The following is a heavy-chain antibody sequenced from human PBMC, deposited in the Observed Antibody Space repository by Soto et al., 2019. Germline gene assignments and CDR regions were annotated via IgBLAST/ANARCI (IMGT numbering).Heavy chain of an antibody. J-gene: IGHJ4*02. CDR3: VASGLSFDY. D-gene: IGHD3-16*02. Sequence: GGSLRLSCAASGFTFSSYVIYWVRQAPGKGLECVALISHDGSKKHYADSVKGRFTISRDYSNDTFYLQMNSLRDEDTAVFHCVASGLSFDYWGQGTLVTVSS. CDR1: GFTFSSYV. CDR2: ISHDGSKK. V-gene: IGHV3-30-3*01.